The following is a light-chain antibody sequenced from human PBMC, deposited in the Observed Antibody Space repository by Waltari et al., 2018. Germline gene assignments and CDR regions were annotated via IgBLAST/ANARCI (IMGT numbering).Light chain of an antibody. V-gene: IGLV1-44*01. CDR3: AAWDDSLNGFYV. J-gene: IGLJ1*01. Sequence: QSVLTQPPSASGTPGQRVTISCSGSSSNIGSNTVNWYQQLPGTAPEPLFYSKNQPPSGVPDRVSCSKSGTSASLAISGLQSEGEADYYCAAWDDSLNGFYVFGTGTKVTVL. CDR1: SSNIGSNT. CDR2: SKN.